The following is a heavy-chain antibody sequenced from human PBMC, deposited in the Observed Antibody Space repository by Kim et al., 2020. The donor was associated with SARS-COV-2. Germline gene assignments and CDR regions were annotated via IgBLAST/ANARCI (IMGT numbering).Heavy chain of an antibody. CDR1: GGTFSSYA. CDR3: ARDEGWLQSFSNFDY. Sequence: SVKVSCKASGGTFSSYAISWVRQAPGQGLEWMGRIIPILGIANYAQKFQGRVTITADKSTSTAYMELSSLRSEDTAVYYCARDEGWLQSFSNFDYWGQGTLVTVSS. V-gene: IGHV1-69*04. D-gene: IGHD5-12*01. J-gene: IGHJ4*02. CDR2: IIPILGIA.